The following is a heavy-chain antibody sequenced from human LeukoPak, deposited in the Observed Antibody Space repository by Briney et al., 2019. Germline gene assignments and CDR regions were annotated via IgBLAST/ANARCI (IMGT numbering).Heavy chain of an antibody. CDR1: GYTFTGYY. CDR3: ARDMIGGTRIFYYGRDA. Sequence: ASVKVSCTASGYTFTGYYMHWVRQAPGQGLEWMGWINTNSGGTNYAQTFQGRVTMTRDTSISTAYMELSRLRPADTAVYYCARDMIGGTRIFYYGRDAWGRGTTVTVSS. D-gene: IGHD2-15*01. CDR2: INTNSGGT. J-gene: IGHJ6*02. V-gene: IGHV1-2*02.